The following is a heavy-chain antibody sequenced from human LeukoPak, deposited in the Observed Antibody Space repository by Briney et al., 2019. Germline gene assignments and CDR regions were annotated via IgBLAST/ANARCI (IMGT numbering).Heavy chain of an antibody. Sequence: GGSLGLSCAASGFTFSDYYMSWIRQAPGKGLEWVSYISSSGSTIYYADSVKGRFTISRDNAKNSLYLQMNSLRAEDTAVYYCARNRWISGLHGMDVWGQGTTVTVSS. V-gene: IGHV3-11*01. CDR2: ISSSGSTI. D-gene: IGHD3-10*01. CDR3: ARNRWISGLHGMDV. J-gene: IGHJ6*02. CDR1: GFTFSDYY.